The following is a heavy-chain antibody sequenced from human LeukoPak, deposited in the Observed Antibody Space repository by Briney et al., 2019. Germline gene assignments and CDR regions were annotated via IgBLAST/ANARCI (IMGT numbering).Heavy chain of an antibody. Sequence: SETVSLTCTVSGGSISSSSYYWGWIRQPPGKGLEWIGSIYHSGSSYYNPSLKSRVTISVDTSKNQFSLKLSSVTAADTAVYYCARHSSYYGNFDYWGQGTLVTVSS. CDR2: IYHSGSS. CDR1: GGSISSSSYY. CDR3: ARHSSYYGNFDY. J-gene: IGHJ4*02. V-gene: IGHV4-39*01. D-gene: IGHD3-10*01.